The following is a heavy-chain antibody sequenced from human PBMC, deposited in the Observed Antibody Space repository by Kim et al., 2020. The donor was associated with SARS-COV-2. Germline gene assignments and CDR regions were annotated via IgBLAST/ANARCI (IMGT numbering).Heavy chain of an antibody. CDR3: ARNVPAATNFDY. CDR2: IYYSGST. J-gene: IGHJ4*02. CDR1: GGSISSSSYY. V-gene: IGHV4-39*07. Sequence: SETLSLTCTVSGGSISSSSYYWGWIRQPPGKGLEWIGSIYYSGSTYYNPSLKSRVTISVDTSKNQFSLKLSSVTAADTAVYYCARNVPAATNFDYWGQGTLVTVSS. D-gene: IGHD2-2*01.